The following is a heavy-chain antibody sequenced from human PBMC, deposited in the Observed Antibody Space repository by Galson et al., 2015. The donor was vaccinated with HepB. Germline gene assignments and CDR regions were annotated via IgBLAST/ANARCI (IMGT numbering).Heavy chain of an antibody. CDR2: IVVGSGNT. CDR1: GFTFTSSA. CDR3: AASDYYDSGGYYVS. Sequence: SCKASGFTFTSSAMQWVRQARGQRLEWIGWIVVGSGNTNYAQKFHERVTITRDMSTSTAYMELSSLRSEDTAVYYCAASDYYDSGGYYVSWGQGTLVTVSS. V-gene: IGHV1-58*02. D-gene: IGHD3-22*01. J-gene: IGHJ5*02.